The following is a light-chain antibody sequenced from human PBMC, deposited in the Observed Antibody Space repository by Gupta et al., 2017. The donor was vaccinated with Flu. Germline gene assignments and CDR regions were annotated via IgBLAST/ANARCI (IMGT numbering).Light chain of an antibody. Sequence: SYVLLQPPSVSVSPGQTARITCGGSNIGSKSVHWYQQKPGQAPVLGAYDDSDRPSGIPERFSGSNSGNTDTLTISRVEAGDEADYDCQVWDNSDDHNYVFGTGTEVTVL. J-gene: IGLJ1*01. CDR2: DDS. CDR3: QVWDNSDDHNYV. V-gene: IGLV3-21*02. CDR1: NIGSKS.